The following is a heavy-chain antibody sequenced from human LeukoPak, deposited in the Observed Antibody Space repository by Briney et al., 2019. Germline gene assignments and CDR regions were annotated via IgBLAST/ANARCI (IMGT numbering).Heavy chain of an antibody. D-gene: IGHD3-10*01. CDR1: GGSISSYY. Sequence: SETLSLTCTVSGGSISSYYWSWIRQPPGKGLEWIGYIYYSGNTNYNPSLKSRVTISVDTSKNQFSLKLSSVTAADTAVYYCARVASYGENWFDPWGQGTLVTVSS. CDR2: IYYSGNT. V-gene: IGHV4-59*01. CDR3: ARVASYGENWFDP. J-gene: IGHJ5*02.